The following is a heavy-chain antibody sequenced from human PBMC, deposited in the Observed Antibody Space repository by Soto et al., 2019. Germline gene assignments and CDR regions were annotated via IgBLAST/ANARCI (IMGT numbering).Heavy chain of an antibody. CDR2: INHSGST. V-gene: IGHV4-34*01. J-gene: IGHJ4*02. CDR3: ARVRYCSGGSCYFDY. D-gene: IGHD2-15*01. CDR1: GGSFSGYY. Sequence: QVQLQQWGAGLLKPSETLSLTCAVYGGSFSGYYWSWIRQPPGKGLEWIGEINHSGSTNYNPSLKGRVTISVDTSKNQFSLKLSSVTAADTAVYYCARVRYCSGGSCYFDYWGQGTLVTVSS.